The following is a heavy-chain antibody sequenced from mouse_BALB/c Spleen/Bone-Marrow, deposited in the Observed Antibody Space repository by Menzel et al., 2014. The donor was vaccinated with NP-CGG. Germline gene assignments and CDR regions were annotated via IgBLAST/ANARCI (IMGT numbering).Heavy chain of an antibody. CDR1: GFDFSRYW. V-gene: IGHV4-1*02. CDR3: ARLGYYGGFAY. J-gene: IGHJ3*01. Sequence: VKVVESGGGLVQPGGSLKLSCAASGFDFSRYWMSWVRQAPGKGLEWIGEINPDSKTINYSPSLKDKFIISRDNAKNXLYLQMYKVRSEDTALYYCARLGYYGGFAYWGQGTLVTVSA. D-gene: IGHD2-3*01. CDR2: INPDSKTI.